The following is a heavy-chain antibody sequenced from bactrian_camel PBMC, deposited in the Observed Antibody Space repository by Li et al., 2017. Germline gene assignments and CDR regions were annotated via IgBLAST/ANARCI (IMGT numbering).Heavy chain of an antibody. D-gene: IGHD6*01. Sequence: HVQLVESGGDSVQAGGSLRLTCDAIKFPYSTSRCMAWFRQAPGREREGVAGTDNVGNANYADSVKGRFTISRDNAKNSLYLQMNSLKTEDSALYYCAAVRSRYRDGPYNYWGQGTQVTV. CDR2: TDNVGNA. CDR1: KFPYSTSR. CDR3: AAVRSRYRDGPYNY. J-gene: IGHJ4*01. V-gene: IGHV3S53*01.